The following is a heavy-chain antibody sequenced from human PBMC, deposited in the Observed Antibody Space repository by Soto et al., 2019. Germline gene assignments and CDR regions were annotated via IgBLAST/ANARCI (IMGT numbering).Heavy chain of an antibody. CDR3: ATLPPRIEVRQLPIPT. D-gene: IGHD2-2*02. CDR1: GGSISSTNW. CDR2: IYHTGNT. Sequence: QVQLPQSGQRLVKPSGTLSLPCYDSGGSISSTNWWPWVRQPPGKGLEWIGDIYHTGNTNYNPSVRRRVTISVDKSTNEFSLNLRAVTAAYTAVYYWATLPPRIEVRQLPIPTWGQGILVTVSS. V-gene: IGHV4-4*02. J-gene: IGHJ4*02.